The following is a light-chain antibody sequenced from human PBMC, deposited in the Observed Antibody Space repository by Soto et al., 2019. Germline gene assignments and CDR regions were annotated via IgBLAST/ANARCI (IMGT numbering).Light chain of an antibody. V-gene: IGLV2-23*01. CDR1: SSDVGSYNL. CDR3: CSYAGSSTHYV. CDR2: EGS. Sequence: QSALTQPAYVSGSPGQSITISCTGTSSDVGSYNLVSWYQQHQGKAPKLMIYEGSKRPSGVSNRFSGSKSGNTASLTISGLQAEDEADYYCCSYAGSSTHYVFGTGTKLTVL. J-gene: IGLJ1*01.